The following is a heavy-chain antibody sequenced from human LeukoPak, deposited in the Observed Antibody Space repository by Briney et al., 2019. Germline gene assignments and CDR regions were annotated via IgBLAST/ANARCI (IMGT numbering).Heavy chain of an antibody. D-gene: IGHD3-10*01. CDR3: AREEPLNIGPPGSDPPDAFDI. J-gene: IGHJ3*02. Sequence: SETLSLTCTVSGDSISGSIYYWVWIRQTPGKGLEWIGSIYYSGSTYYNPTLKSRVTISVDTSKNQFSLRLTSVTAADTAVYYCAREEPLNIGPPGSDPPDAFDIWGQGTMVTVSS. V-gene: IGHV4-39*07. CDR2: IYYSGST. CDR1: GDSISGSIYY.